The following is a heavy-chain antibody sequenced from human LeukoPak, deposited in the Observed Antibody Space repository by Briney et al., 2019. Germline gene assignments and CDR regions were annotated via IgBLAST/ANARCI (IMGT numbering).Heavy chain of an antibody. V-gene: IGHV3-23*01. CDR3: AKTTYCSSTSCYEGVFDY. D-gene: IGHD2-2*01. CDR2: ISDNGAVT. Sequence: GGSLRLSCAASGFSFSMYSMSWIRQAPGKGLEWVSVISDNGAVTFYGDSVKGRFTISRDNSKNTLYLQMSSLRVEDTAVYYCAKTTYCSSTSCYEGVFDYWGQGTLVTVSS. CDR1: GFSFSMYS. J-gene: IGHJ4*02.